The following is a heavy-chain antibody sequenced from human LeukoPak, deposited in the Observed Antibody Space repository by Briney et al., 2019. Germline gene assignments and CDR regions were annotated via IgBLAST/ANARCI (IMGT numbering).Heavy chain of an antibody. CDR2: MYTSGGA. J-gene: IGHJ4*02. CDR1: GGSINGYY. V-gene: IGHV4-4*07. Sequence: SETLSLICSVSGGSINGYYWSWIRQPAGKGLEWIGRMYTSGGAYYKPSLRSRVTMSVDTSKNQISLEVQSVTAADTAVYYCARVREQQPLMSYYFDYWGQGTLVTVSS. CDR3: ARVREQQPLMSYYFDY. D-gene: IGHD6-13*01.